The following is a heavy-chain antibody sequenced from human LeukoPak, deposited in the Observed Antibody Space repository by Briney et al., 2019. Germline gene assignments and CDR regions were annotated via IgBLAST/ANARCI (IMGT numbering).Heavy chain of an antibody. V-gene: IGHV3-33*08. CDR3: ASLNYDSNY. Sequence: PGGSLRLSCAASGFTFSSYWMSWVRQAPGKGLEWVAVIWYDGSNKYYADSVKGRFTISRDNSKNTLYLQMNSLRAEDTAVYYCASLNYDSNYWGQGTLVTVSS. J-gene: IGHJ4*02. CDR1: GFTFSSYW. D-gene: IGHD3-22*01. CDR2: IWYDGSNK.